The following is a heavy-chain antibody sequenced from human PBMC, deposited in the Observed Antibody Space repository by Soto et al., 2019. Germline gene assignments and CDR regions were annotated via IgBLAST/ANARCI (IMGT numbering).Heavy chain of an antibody. D-gene: IGHD2-15*01. V-gene: IGHV4-30-4*01. Sequence: SETLSLTCTVAGVSISSGGHYWSWIRQTPGKGLEWVGYIQVSGDTFYNPSLEGRVSMSVDTSNNQFSLDLTSVTAADTAVYYCVRDTSWSRPYWGQGTLVTVSS. CDR3: VRDTSWSRPY. CDR2: IQVSGDT. CDR1: GVSISSGGHY. J-gene: IGHJ4*02.